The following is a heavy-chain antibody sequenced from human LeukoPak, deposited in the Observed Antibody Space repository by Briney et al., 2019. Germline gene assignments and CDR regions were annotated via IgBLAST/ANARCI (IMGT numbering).Heavy chain of an antibody. J-gene: IGHJ4*02. D-gene: IGHD2-21*02. CDR3: ARRSHLVVVTAAHYYDY. Sequence: SETLSLTCTVSGDSITNSNYFWGWIRQPPGQGLEWIGEVFYNGNTHYNPSLKSRVIISTDTSKNQFSLTLTAVTASDTAIYYCARRSHLVVVTAAHYYDYWGQGTLVTVSS. CDR2: VFYNGNT. CDR1: GDSITNSNYF. V-gene: IGHV4-39*01.